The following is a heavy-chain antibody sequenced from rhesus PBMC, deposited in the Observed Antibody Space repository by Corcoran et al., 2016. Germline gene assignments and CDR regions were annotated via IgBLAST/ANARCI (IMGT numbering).Heavy chain of an antibody. V-gene: IGHV4-65*01. CDR2: IGRSSGST. D-gene: IGHD2-39*01. CDR1: GAPVSSSHW. Sequence: VKLQESGPDRVKHSETLSLPCAVSGAPVSSSHWWGWIRQPPRKGREWVVYIGRSSGSTYYNPSLTSRVTTSTDTSKNHFSLKLSSVTAADTAVYYCASISTYAYWYFDLWGPGTPITISS. J-gene: IGHJ2*01. CDR3: ASISTYAYWYFDL.